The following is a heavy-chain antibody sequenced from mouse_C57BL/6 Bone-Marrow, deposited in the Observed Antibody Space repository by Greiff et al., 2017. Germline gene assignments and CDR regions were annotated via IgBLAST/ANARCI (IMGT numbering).Heavy chain of an antibody. CDR3: TPITTVVADWYFDV. CDR1: GFNIKDDY. J-gene: IGHJ1*03. CDR2: IDPENGDT. D-gene: IGHD1-1*01. Sequence: EVQLQQSGAELVRPGASVKLSCTASGFNIKDDYMHWVKQRPEQGLEWIGWIDPENGDTEYASKFQGKVTITADTSSNTAYLQLSSLTSEDTAVYYCTPITTVVADWYFDVWGTGTTVTVSS. V-gene: IGHV14-4*01.